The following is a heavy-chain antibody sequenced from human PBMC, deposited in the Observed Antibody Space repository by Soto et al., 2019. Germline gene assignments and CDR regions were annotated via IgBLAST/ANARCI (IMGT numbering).Heavy chain of an antibody. CDR2: ISYDGSNK. J-gene: IGHJ4*02. CDR1: GFTFSSYA. CDR3: ARDNYSSGKTYYFDY. Sequence: GESLKISCAASGFTFSSYAMHWVRQAPGKGLEWVAVISYDGSNKYYADSVKGRFTISRDNSKNTLYLQMNSLRAEDTAVYYCARDNYSSGKTYYFDYWGQGTLVTVSS. D-gene: IGHD6-19*01. V-gene: IGHV3-30-3*01.